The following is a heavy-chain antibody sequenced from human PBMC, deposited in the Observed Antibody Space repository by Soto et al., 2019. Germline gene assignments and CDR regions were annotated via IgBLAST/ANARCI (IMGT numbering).Heavy chain of an antibody. J-gene: IGHJ5*02. CDR2: IHGSGAGT. CDR1: GFTFSNYA. D-gene: IGHD6-19*01. CDR3: ARDAGARNGGWDWFDP. V-gene: IGHV3-23*01. Sequence: EVQLLESGGGLVQPGGSLRLSCAASGFTFSNYAMSWVRQAPGKGLEWVSSIHGSGAGTYYADSVKGRFTVSRDDSQDTLYLQMSSLTVDDTAVYYCARDAGARNGGWDWFDPWGQGTLVTVAS.